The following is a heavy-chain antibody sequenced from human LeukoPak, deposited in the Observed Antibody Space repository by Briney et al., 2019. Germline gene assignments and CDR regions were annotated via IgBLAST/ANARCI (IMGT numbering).Heavy chain of an antibody. CDR1: GESFSGDF. D-gene: IGHD3-22*01. V-gene: IGHV4-34*01. J-gene: IGHJ4*02. Sequence: ETLSLTCGVYGESFSGDFWTWLRQAPGKGLEWIGEINHSGRTNYRPSLTSRFTISVETSMNQFSLKLRSVTAADTAMYYCARGQYDSGGYHYGIRAFYFDYWGQGILVTVSS. CDR3: ARGQYDSGGYHYGIRAFYFDY. CDR2: INHSGRT.